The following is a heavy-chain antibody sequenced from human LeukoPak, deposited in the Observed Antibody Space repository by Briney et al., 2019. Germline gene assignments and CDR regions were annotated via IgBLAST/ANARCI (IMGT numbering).Heavy chain of an antibody. Sequence: SETLSLTCTVSGGSISSYYWSWIRQPPGKGLEWIGYIYYSGSTNYNPSLKSRVTISVDTSKNQFSLKLSSVTAADTAVYYCARDQIAAAGQDYYYYMDVWGKGTTVTVSS. CDR1: GGSISSYY. V-gene: IGHV4-59*01. CDR2: IYYSGST. D-gene: IGHD6-13*01. CDR3: ARDQIAAAGQDYYYYMDV. J-gene: IGHJ6*03.